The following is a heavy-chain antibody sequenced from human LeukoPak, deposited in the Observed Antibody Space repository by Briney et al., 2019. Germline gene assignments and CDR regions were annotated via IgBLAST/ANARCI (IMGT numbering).Heavy chain of an antibody. Sequence: GGSLRLSCAASGFTVSSNYMSWVRQAPGKGLEWVSVIYSGGSTYYADSVRGRFTISRDNSRNTLYLQMNSLRAEDTAIYYCAKNGDRGAYCSGGTCYPYYYYYMDVWGKGTTVTISS. CDR1: GFTVSSNY. J-gene: IGHJ6*03. CDR2: IYSGGST. CDR3: AKNGDRGAYCSGGTCYPYYYYYMDV. V-gene: IGHV3-53*01. D-gene: IGHD2-15*01.